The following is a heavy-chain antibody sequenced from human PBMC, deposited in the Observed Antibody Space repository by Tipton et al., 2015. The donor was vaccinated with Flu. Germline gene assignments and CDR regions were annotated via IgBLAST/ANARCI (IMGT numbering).Heavy chain of an antibody. Sequence: GLVKPSETLSLTCTVSGGSISRSSYYWGWVRQPPGKGLEWIGSIHYSGSTDYNPSLKSRVTISVDTSKNQFSLKLNSVTAADTAVYYCQFKWGTSVIWGQGTMVTVSS. V-gene: IGHV4-39*07. CDR2: IHYSGST. D-gene: IGHD3-16*01. J-gene: IGHJ3*02. CDR3: QFKWGTSVI. CDR1: GGSISRSSYY.